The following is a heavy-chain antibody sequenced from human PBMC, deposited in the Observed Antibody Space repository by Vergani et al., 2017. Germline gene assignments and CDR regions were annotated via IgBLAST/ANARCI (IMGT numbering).Heavy chain of an antibody. V-gene: IGHV4-59*01. J-gene: IGHJ5*01. D-gene: IGHD2-21*01. CDR1: GDSMNTYY. Sequence: QVQLQESGPGLVKPSETLSLTCSVSGDSMNTYYWTWIRQLPGKGLEWIGYIYDSGDTKYNPSLKSRVTMSLDTSKNQFSLNLYSVTAADTAVYYCARGALWWLRQIDSWGQGTLVTVSS. CDR2: IYDSGDT. CDR3: ARGALWWLRQIDS.